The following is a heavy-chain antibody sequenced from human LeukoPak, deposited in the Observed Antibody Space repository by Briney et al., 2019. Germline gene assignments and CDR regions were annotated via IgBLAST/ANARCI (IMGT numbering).Heavy chain of an antibody. J-gene: IGHJ3*02. D-gene: IGHD3-3*01. CDR3: ARDLEYDAFDI. CDR2: ISAYNGNT. CDR1: GYTFTGYY. Sequence: GASVKVSCKASGYTFTGYYMHWVRQAPGQGLEWMGWISAYNGNTNYAQKLQGRVTMTTDTSTSTAYMELRSLRSDDTAVYYCARDLEYDAFDIWGQGTMVTVSS. V-gene: IGHV1-18*04.